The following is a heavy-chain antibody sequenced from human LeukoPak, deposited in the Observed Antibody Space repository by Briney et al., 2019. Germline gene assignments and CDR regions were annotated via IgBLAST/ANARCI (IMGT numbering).Heavy chain of an antibody. D-gene: IGHD6-19*01. CDR2: IKHDGSER. CDR3: ARGHSSGWYDQYYIDH. J-gene: IGHJ4*02. Sequence: GGSLRLSCAASGFTFTRYWMTWVRQAPGKGLEWVANIKHDGSERDYVDSVKGRFTISRDNAKNSVYLQMNSLRAEDTAVYYCARGHSSGWYDQYYIDHWGQGTLVTVSS. CDR1: GFTFTRYW. V-gene: IGHV3-7*01.